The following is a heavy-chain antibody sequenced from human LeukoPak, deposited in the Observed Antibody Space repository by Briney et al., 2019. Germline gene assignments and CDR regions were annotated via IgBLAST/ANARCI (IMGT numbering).Heavy chain of an antibody. CDR1: GFIFSSCG. CDR2: IWYDGSNK. V-gene: IGHV3-33*01. Sequence: PGGSLRLSCAASGFIFSSCGMHWVRQAPGKGLEWVAVIWYDGSNKYYADSVKGRFTISRDNAKNSLYLQMNSLRAEDTAVYYCARSLYGEVYWGQGTLVTVSS. CDR3: ARSLYGEVY. J-gene: IGHJ4*02. D-gene: IGHD4-17*01.